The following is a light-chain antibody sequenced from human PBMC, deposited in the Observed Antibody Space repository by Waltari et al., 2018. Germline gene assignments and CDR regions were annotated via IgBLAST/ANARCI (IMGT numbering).Light chain of an antibody. V-gene: IGLV2-11*01. CDR1: SSDVGGYNY. CDR3: CSYAGSYTWV. CDR2: DVS. Sequence: QSALTQPRSVSGSPGQSVTISCTGTSSDVGGYNYVSRHQQHPGKAPKLMIYDVSKRPSGVPDRFSGSKSGNTASLTISGLQAEDEADYYCCSYAGSYTWVFGGGTKLTVL. J-gene: IGLJ3*02.